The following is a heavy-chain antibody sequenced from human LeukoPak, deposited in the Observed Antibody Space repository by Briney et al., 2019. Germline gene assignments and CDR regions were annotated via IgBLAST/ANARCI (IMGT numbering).Heavy chain of an antibody. CDR1: GFTFSDYY. Sequence: GGSLRLSCAASGFTFSDYYMSWIRQAPGKGLEWVSYISSSGSTIYYADSVKGRFTISRDNAKNSLYLQMNSLRAEDTAVYYCARDHSESQYYYDSSGYSYYFDYWGQGTLVTVSS. J-gene: IGHJ4*02. D-gene: IGHD3-22*01. CDR3: ARDHSESQYYYDSSGYSYYFDY. CDR2: ISSSGSTI. V-gene: IGHV3-11*01.